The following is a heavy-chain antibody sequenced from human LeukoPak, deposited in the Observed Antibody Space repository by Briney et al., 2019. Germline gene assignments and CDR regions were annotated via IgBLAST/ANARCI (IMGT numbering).Heavy chain of an antibody. V-gene: IGHV4-59*01. D-gene: IGHD4-23*01. J-gene: IGHJ2*01. Sequence: PSETLSLTCTVSGGSISSFHWSWVRQPPGKGLEWIGYIYYRGNTQYNPSLKSRVTISVDTSKNQFSLRLTSVTAADTAVYYCARELDYGGSSSWYFDLWGHGTLVTVSS. CDR3: ARELDYGGSSSWYFDL. CDR1: GGSISSFH. CDR2: IYYRGNT.